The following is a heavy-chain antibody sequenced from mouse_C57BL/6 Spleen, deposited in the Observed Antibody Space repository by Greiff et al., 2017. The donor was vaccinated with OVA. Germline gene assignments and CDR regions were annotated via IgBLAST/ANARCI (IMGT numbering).Heavy chain of an antibody. Sequence: DVKLVESGGGLVQPGGSLSLSCAASGFTFTDYYMSWVRQPPGKALEWLGFIRNKANGYTTEYSASVKGRFTISRDNSQSILYLQMNALRAEDSATYYCARYDAYLRYFDVWGTGTTVTVSS. J-gene: IGHJ1*03. V-gene: IGHV7-3*01. CDR3: ARYDAYLRYFDV. CDR2: IRNKANGYTT. D-gene: IGHD6-5*01. CDR1: GFTFTDYY.